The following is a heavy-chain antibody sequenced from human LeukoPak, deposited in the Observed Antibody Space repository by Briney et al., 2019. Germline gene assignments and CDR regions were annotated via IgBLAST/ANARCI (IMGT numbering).Heavy chain of an antibody. CDR3: ARGYNFGFDY. D-gene: IGHD5-24*01. CDR2: TYYRSKWIN. CDR1: GDSVFSNSAA. Sequence: SQTLSLTSAISGDSVFSNSAAWNWIRQSPSRGLEWLGRTYYRSKWINEYAVSVKSRITVNPDTSKNQFSLHLSSVTPEDTAVYYCARGYNFGFDYWGQGTLVTVSS. J-gene: IGHJ4*02. V-gene: IGHV6-1*01.